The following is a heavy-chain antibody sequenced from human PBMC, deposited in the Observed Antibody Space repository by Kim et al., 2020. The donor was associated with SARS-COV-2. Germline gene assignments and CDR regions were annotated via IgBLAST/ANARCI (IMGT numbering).Heavy chain of an antibody. CDR2: IYYSGST. Sequence: SETLSLTCTVSGGSISSGGYYWSWIRQHPGKGLEWIGYIYYSGSTYYNPSLKSRVTISVDTSKNQFSLKLSSVTAADTAVYYCARADRTIFGYVDYMDVWGQGTTVTVSS. D-gene: IGHD3-3*01. V-gene: IGHV4-31*03. J-gene: IGHJ6*02. CDR1: GGSISSGGYY. CDR3: ARADRTIFGYVDYMDV.